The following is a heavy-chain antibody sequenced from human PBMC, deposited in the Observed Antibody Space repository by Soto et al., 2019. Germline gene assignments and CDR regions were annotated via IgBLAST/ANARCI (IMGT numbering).Heavy chain of an antibody. CDR2: IYPGDSDT. CDR3: ARQHYDSSGYYPGRSFDY. V-gene: IGHV5-51*01. J-gene: IGHJ4*02. Sequence: GESLKISWQGSGASFTRYWIGWVRQMPWKGLEWMGIIYPGDSDTKYSPYFQGQVTISADKSISTAYLQWSSLKASDTAMYYCARQHYDSSGYYPGRSFDYWGQGTRVTVSS. D-gene: IGHD3-22*01. CDR1: GASFTRYW.